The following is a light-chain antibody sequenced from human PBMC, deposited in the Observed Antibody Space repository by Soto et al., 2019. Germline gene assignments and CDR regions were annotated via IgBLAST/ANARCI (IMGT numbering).Light chain of an antibody. V-gene: IGLV2-14*01. J-gene: IGLJ2*01. CDR2: EVS. CDR3: SSYTSTITLAV. Sequence: QSALTQPASVSGFPGQSITISCTGTSSDVGGYKYVSWYQQHPGKAPKLMIYEVSNRPSGVSDRFSGSKSGNTASLTISGLQTEDEADYYCSSYTSTITLAVFGGGTKLTVL. CDR1: SSDVGGYKY.